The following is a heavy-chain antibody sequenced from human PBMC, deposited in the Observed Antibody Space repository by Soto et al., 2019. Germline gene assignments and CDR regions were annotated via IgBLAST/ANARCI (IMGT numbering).Heavy chain of an antibody. CDR1: GFTFSNAW. D-gene: IGHD3-22*01. V-gene: IGHV3-15*07. CDR2: IKSKTDGGTT. J-gene: IGHJ4*02. CDR3: TTVTYDSSGYYCCWDDY. Sequence: EVQLVESGGGLVKPGGSLRLSCAASGFTFSNAWMNWVRQASGKGLEWDGRIKSKTDGGTTDYAAPVKGRFTISRDDSKNTLYLQMNSLKTEDTAVYYCTTVTYDSSGYYCCWDDYWGQGTLVTVSS.